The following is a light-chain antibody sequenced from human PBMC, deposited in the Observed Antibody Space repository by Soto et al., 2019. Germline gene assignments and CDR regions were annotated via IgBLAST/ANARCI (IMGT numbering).Light chain of an antibody. CDR2: DVN. CDR3: CSYAGESTVV. J-gene: IGLJ2*01. Sequence: QSALTQPASGSGSTWHSITISCTSSDVGDYNLVSWYQHHPGKAPTIMIYDVNKRPSGVSNRFSGSKSGNTASLTISGLQAEDEADYHCCSYAGESTVVLGGGTKRTVL. CDR1: SSDVGDYNL. V-gene: IGLV2-23*02.